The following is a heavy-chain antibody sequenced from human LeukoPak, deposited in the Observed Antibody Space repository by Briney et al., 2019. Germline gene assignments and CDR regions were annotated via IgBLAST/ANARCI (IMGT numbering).Heavy chain of an antibody. Sequence: SETLSLTCTVSGGSISSYYWSWIRQPAGKGLEWIGRIYTSGSTNYNPSLKGRVTMSVDTSKNQFSLKLSSVTAADTAVYYCASGSSSWRIDYWGQGTLVTVSS. J-gene: IGHJ4*02. CDR1: GGSISSYY. V-gene: IGHV4-4*07. CDR3: ASGSSSWRIDY. CDR2: IYTSGST. D-gene: IGHD6-13*01.